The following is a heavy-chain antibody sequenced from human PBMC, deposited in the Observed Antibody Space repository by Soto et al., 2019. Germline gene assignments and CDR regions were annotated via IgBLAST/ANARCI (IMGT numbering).Heavy chain of an antibody. CDR3: ARRGGGTYPYYFDY. D-gene: IGHD3-16*01. J-gene: IGHJ4*02. V-gene: IGHV4-34*12. CDR2: IIHSGRT. CDR1: GGSFSGQY. Sequence: QVQLQQWGAGLLKPSETLSLICAVYGGSFSGQYWSWIRQPPGKGLEGFGEIIHSGRTNYNPSLKSRVTISLDTSRNQFSLKLSSVTAADTAVYYCARRGGGTYPYYFDYWGRGTLVTVSS.